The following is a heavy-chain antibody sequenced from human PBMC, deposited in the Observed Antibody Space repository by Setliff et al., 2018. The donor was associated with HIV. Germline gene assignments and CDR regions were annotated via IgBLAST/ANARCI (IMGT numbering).Heavy chain of an antibody. J-gene: IGHJ2*01. CDR3: ARNHRLPGVQPPYWYFDL. Sequence: SETPSLTCAVFGESFSNYHWNWFRQPPGGGLEWIGEINHSGNTDYNSSLKSRVTISVDTSKKQFSLEMRSLTAADTAVYYCARNHRLPGVQPPYWYFDLWGRGTLVTVS. CDR1: GESFSNYH. D-gene: IGHD3-10*01. CDR2: INHSGNT. V-gene: IGHV4-34*01.